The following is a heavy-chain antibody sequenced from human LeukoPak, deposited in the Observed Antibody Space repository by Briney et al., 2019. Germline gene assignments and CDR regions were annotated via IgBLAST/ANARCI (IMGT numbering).Heavy chain of an antibody. CDR1: GYTFTGYY. D-gene: IGHD6-19*01. Sequence: ASVKVSCKASGYTFTGYYMHWVRQAPGEGLEWRGRINPNSGGTNYAQKFQGRVTMTRDTSISTAYMELSRLRSDDTAVYYCARGPRLDSSGWYYGAFDIWGQGTMVTVSS. CDR3: ARGPRLDSSGWYYGAFDI. CDR2: INPNSGGT. J-gene: IGHJ3*02. V-gene: IGHV1-2*06.